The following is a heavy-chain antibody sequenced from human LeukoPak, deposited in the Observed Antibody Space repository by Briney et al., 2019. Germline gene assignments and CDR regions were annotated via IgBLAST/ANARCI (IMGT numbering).Heavy chain of an antibody. CDR1: GFSSSSYW. Sequence: PGGSLRLSCAASGFSSSSYWMMWVRQAPGKGLEWVANIKPDGSDKYYVDSVKGRFTISRDNAQNSLFLQMSSLRADDTATYYFATDPPWGSDVFDMWGRGTMVTVSS. V-gene: IGHV3-7*03. CDR2: IKPDGSDK. J-gene: IGHJ3*02. D-gene: IGHD7-27*01. CDR3: ATDPPWGSDVFDM.